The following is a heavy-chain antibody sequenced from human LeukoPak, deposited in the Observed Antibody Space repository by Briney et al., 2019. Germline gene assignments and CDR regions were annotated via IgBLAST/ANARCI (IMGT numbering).Heavy chain of an antibody. V-gene: IGHV4-39*07. CDR2: IYYSGST. CDR1: GGSISSSSYY. CDR3: AGPGGTTNGVDY. Sequence: SETLSLTCTVSGGSISSSSYYWGWIRQPPGKGLEWIGSIYYSGSTYYNPSLKSRVTISVDTSKNQFSLKLSSVTAADTAVYYCAGPGGTTNGVDYWGQGTLVTVSS. D-gene: IGHD4-17*01. J-gene: IGHJ4*02.